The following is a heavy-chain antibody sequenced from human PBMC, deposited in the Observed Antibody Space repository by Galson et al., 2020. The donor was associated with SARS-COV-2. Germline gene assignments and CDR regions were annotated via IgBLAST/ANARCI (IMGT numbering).Heavy chain of an antibody. D-gene: IGHD2-15*01. CDR3: ARVDCSGGSCYSFNYYGMDV. Sequence: GESLKIYCKASGYTFTSYGISWVRQAPGQGLEWMGWISAYNGNTNYAQKLQGRVTMTTDTSTSTAYMELRSLRSDDTAVYYCARVDCSGGSCYSFNYYGMDVWGQGTTVTVSS. J-gene: IGHJ6*02. V-gene: IGHV1-18*04. CDR1: GYTFTSYG. CDR2: ISAYNGNT.